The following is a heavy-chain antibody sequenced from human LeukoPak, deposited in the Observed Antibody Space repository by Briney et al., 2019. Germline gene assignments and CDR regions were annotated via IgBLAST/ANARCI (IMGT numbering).Heavy chain of an antibody. CDR2: IDHTGIT. Sequence: PSETLSLTCTVSDDSITIYYWSWIRQPPGKGLEWIGYIDHTGITNYNPSLNSRVTISRDTSKNHFSLELSSATAADTAVYFCARDLSRYYYDSSGYSHYYYYYMDVWGKGTTVTISS. J-gene: IGHJ6*03. D-gene: IGHD3-22*01. CDR3: ARDLSRYYYDSSGYSHYYYYYMDV. V-gene: IGHV4-59*01. CDR1: DDSITIYY.